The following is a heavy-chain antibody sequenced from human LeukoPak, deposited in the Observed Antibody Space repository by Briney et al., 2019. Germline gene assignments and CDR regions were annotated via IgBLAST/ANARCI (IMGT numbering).Heavy chain of an antibody. D-gene: IGHD2-8*02. J-gene: IGHJ6*03. V-gene: IGHV4-34*01. CDR1: GGSFMGYY. CDR2: INHSGST. Sequence: PSETLSLTCAVYGGSFMGYYWTWIRQPPGKGLEWIGEINHSGSTNYNPSLKSRVTISVDTSKNQFSLKLSSVTAADTAVYYCARALVGISLRRREARNYYYYMDVWGKGTTVTVSS. CDR3: ARALVGISLRRREARNYYYYMDV.